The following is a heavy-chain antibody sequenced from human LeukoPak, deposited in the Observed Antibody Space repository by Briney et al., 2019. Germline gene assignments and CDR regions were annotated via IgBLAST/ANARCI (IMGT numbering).Heavy chain of an antibody. J-gene: IGHJ6*03. CDR1: GFTFSSYW. D-gene: IGHD1-26*01. V-gene: IGHV3-74*01. Sequence: GGSLRLSCAASGFTFSSYWMHWVRQAPGKGLVWVSRINSDGSSTSYADSVKGRFTISRDNAKNSLYLQMNSLRAEDTAMYYCARGGPGRSLTIVPERTKYYMDVWGKGATVTVSS. CDR3: ARGGPGRSLTIVPERTKYYMDV. CDR2: INSDGSST.